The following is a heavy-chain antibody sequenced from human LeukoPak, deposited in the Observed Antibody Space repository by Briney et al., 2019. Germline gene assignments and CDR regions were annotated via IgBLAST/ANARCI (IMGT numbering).Heavy chain of an antibody. J-gene: IGHJ4*02. V-gene: IGHV3-23*01. D-gene: IGHD2-2*01. Sequence: HPGGSLRLSCAASGFTFDDYAMHWVRQAPGKGLEWVSAISGSGGSTYYADSVKGRFTISRDNSKNTLYLQMNSLRAEDTAVYYCAGKGQLLFGFDYWGQGTLVTVSS. CDR1: GFTFDDYA. CDR3: AGKGQLLFGFDY. CDR2: ISGSGGST.